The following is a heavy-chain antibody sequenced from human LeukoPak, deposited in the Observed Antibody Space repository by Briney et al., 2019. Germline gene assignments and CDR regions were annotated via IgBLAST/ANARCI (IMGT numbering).Heavy chain of an antibody. CDR2: ISYSGST. V-gene: IGHV4-59*01. D-gene: IGHD5-12*01. Sequence: PSETLSLTCTVSGGSISSFYWSWIRQPPGKGLEWIGYISYSGSTNYNPSLKSRVTISVDTSKHQFSLKLRSVTAADTAVYYCARGGSGYDRFDPWGQGTLVTVSS. CDR1: GGSISSFY. J-gene: IGHJ5*02. CDR3: ARGGSGYDRFDP.